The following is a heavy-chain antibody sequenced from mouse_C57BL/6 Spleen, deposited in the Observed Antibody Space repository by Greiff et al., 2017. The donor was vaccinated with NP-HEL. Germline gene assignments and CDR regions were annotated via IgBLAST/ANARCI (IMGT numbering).Heavy chain of an antibody. CDR2: INPSSGYT. Sequence: VQLQQSGAELAKPGASVKLSCKASGYTFTSYWMHWVKQRPGQGLEWIGYINPSSGYTKYNQKFKDKATLTADKSSSTAYMQLSSLTYEDSAVYDCARESLITTVVDDYWGQGTTLTVSS. J-gene: IGHJ2*01. CDR1: GYTFTSYW. D-gene: IGHD1-1*01. CDR3: ARESLITTVVDDY. V-gene: IGHV1-7*01.